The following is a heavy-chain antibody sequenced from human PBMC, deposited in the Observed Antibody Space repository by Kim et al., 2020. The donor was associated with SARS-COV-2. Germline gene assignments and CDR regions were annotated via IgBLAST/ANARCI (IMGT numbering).Heavy chain of an antibody. CDR1: GFTFDDYG. Sequence: GGSLRLSCAASGFTFDDYGMSWVRQAPGKGLEWVSGINWNGGSTGYADSVKGRFTISRDNAKNSLYLQMNSLRAEDTALYYCARGGPTSTVTIYYYNMDVWGKGTTVTVSS. V-gene: IGHV3-20*04. CDR2: INWNGGST. D-gene: IGHD4-17*01. J-gene: IGHJ6*03. CDR3: ARGGPTSTVTIYYYNMDV.